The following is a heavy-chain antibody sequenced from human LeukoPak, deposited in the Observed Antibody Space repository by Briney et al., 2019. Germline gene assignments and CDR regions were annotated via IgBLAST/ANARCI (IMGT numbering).Heavy chain of an antibody. V-gene: IGHV4-61*02. CDR2: LFTSGNT. J-gene: IGHJ4*02. CDR3: AGSVVRGVIDY. CDR1: GGSISSDSYS. Sequence: PSQTLSLTCTVSGGSISSDSYSWSWIRQPAGKELEFIGRLFTSGNTNYNPSLKSRVTISLDTSKNQFSLMLRSVPAADTAVYSCAGSVVRGVIDYWGQGTLVTVSS. D-gene: IGHD3-10*01.